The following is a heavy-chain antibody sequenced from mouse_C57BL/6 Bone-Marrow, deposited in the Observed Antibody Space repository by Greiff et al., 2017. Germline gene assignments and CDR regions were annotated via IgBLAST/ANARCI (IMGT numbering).Heavy chain of an antibody. J-gene: IGHJ1*03. CDR1: GFTFRDYG. V-gene: IGHV5-17*01. D-gene: IGHD1-1*01. CDR3: ARQGYGSDDCYFDV. CDR2: ISSGSSTI. Sequence: EVKLVESGRGLVKPGGSLKLPCAASGFTFRDYGMHWVRQAPEKGLEWVAYISSGSSTIYYADTVKGRFTISRDNAKNTLFLQMTSLRSEDTAMYYCARQGYGSDDCYFDVWGTGTTVTVSS.